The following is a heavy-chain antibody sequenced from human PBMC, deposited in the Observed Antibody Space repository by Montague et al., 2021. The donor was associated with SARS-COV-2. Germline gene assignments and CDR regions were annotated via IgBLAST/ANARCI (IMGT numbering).Heavy chain of an antibody. CDR2: IYYSGST. D-gene: IGHD5-18*01. CDR1: GGSISNRSYY. CDR3: ARQGDRQLFVYWFDP. Sequence: SETLSLTRTVSGGSISNRSYYWGCIRQPPGKGLEWIGRIYYSGSTYYNPSLKSRVTISVDTSKNQFSLKLSSVTAADTAVYYCARQGDRQLFVYWFDPWGQGTLVTVSS. J-gene: IGHJ5*02. V-gene: IGHV4-39*01.